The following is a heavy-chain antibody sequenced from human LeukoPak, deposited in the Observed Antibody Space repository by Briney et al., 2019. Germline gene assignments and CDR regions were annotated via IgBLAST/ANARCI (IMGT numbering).Heavy chain of an antibody. Sequence: GGTLRLSCAASGFTFSSYSMNWVRQAPGKGLEWVSSISSSSSYIYYADSVKGRFTISRDNAKNSLYLQMNSLRAEDTAVYYCARAVGVDVAFDIWGQGTMVTVSS. V-gene: IGHV3-21*01. CDR1: GFTFSSYS. CDR2: ISSSSSYI. J-gene: IGHJ3*02. D-gene: IGHD3-10*01. CDR3: ARAVGVDVAFDI.